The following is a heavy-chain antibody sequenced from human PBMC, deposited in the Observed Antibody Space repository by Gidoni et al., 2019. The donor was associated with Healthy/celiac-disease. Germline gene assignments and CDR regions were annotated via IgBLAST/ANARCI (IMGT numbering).Heavy chain of an antibody. Sequence: QVQLVESGGGVVQPGRSLRLSCAASGFTFSSYGMHWVRQAQGKGLEWVAVISYDGSNKDYEDSGKGRFNISRDNSKNTLYLQMNSLRAEDTAVYYCAKTARDGYYFDYWGQGTLVTVSS. V-gene: IGHV3-30*18. CDR3: AKTARDGYYFDY. D-gene: IGHD3-10*01. CDR2: ISYDGSNK. J-gene: IGHJ4*02. CDR1: GFTFSSYG.